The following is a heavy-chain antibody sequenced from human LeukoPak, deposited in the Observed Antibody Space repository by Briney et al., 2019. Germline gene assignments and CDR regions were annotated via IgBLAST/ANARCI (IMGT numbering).Heavy chain of an antibody. CDR2: IKQDGSEK. CDR1: GFTFSSYW. Sequence: GGSLRLSCAASGFTFSSYWMSWVRQAPGKGLEWVANIKQDGSEKYYVDSVKGRFTISRDNAKNSLYLQMNSLRAEDTAVYYCERVPVVTAPEVYMDVWGKGTTVTVSS. D-gene: IGHD2-21*02. CDR3: ERVPVVTAPEVYMDV. V-gene: IGHV3-7*01. J-gene: IGHJ6*03.